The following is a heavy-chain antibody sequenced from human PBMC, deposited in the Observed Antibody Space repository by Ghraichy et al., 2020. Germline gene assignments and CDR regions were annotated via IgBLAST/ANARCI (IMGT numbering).Heavy chain of an antibody. CDR3: TRDSRDSNGWYVVDYYYYYMDV. Sequence: GGSLRLSCTASGFTFGDYAMSWVRQAPGKGLEWVGFIRSKAYGGTTEYAASVKGRFTISRDDSKSIAYLQMNSLKTEDTAVYYCTRDSRDSNGWYVVDYYYYYMDVWGKGTTVTVSS. J-gene: IGHJ6*03. CDR2: IRSKAYGGTT. D-gene: IGHD6-19*01. V-gene: IGHV3-49*04. CDR1: GFTFGDYA.